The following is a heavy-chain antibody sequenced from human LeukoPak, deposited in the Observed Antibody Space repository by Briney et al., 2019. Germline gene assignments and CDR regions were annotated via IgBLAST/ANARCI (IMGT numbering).Heavy chain of an antibody. Sequence: SETLSLTCTVSGGSISSYYWHWIRQPPGKGLEWIGHFYHSGGINANPSLQSRVTISIDTSKNQISFRLRSVTAADTAVYYCARMVRGGPFDYWGQGTLVTVSS. CDR1: GGSISSYY. V-gene: IGHV4-59*01. CDR2: FYHSGGI. D-gene: IGHD3-10*01. J-gene: IGHJ4*02. CDR3: ARMVRGGPFDY.